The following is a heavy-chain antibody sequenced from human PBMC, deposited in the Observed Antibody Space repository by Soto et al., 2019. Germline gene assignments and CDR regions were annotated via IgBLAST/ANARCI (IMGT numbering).Heavy chain of an antibody. CDR3: ARGPYGSPKF. CDR2: ICCSGST. CDR1: DGSIISGDYY. J-gene: IGHJ4*02. Sequence: SXNCTVSDGSIISGDYYWSWIRQLPGKGLDWVGYICCSGSTYHNPSLKSRLTISIDTSKNQFSLKLSSVTAADTAVYFCARGPYGSPKFWAQGTLDNVSS. V-gene: IGHV4-31*03. D-gene: IGHD3-10*01.